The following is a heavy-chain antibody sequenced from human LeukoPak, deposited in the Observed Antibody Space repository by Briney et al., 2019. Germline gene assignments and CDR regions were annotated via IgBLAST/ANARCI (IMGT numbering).Heavy chain of an antibody. V-gene: IGHV4-59*01. J-gene: IGHJ4*02. CDR1: GGSISSYY. CDR3: ARGGERSSSPLDY. Sequence: KPSETLSLTCTVSGGSISSYYWSWIRQPPGKGLEWIGYIYYSGSTNYNPSLKSRVTISVDTSKNQFSLKLSSVTAADTAVYYCARGGERSSSPLDYWGQGTLVTVSS. D-gene: IGHD6-13*01. CDR2: IYYSGST.